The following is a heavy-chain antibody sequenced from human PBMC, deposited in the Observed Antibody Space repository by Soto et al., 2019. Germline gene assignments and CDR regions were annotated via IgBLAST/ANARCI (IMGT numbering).Heavy chain of an antibody. V-gene: IGHV3-23*01. D-gene: IGHD3-22*01. CDR1: GFTFSSYA. Sequence: EVQLLESGGGLVQPGGSLRLSCAASGFTFSSYAMSWVRQAPGKGLEWVSAISGSGGSTYYADSVKRRFTISRDNSKNTLYLQMNSLRAEDTAVYYCAKDSPGSSGYYLLRYYYGMDVWGQGTTVTVSS. J-gene: IGHJ6*02. CDR3: AKDSPGSSGYYLLRYYYGMDV. CDR2: ISGSGGST.